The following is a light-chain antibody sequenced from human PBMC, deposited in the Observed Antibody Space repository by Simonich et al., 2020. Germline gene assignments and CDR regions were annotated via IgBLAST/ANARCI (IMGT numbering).Light chain of an antibody. CDR2: WAS. V-gene: IGKV4-1*01. Sequence: DIVMTQSPDSLAVSLGERATINCKSNQSVLYSSNNKNYLAWYQQKQGQPPKLLIYWASTRESGVPDRFGGSGSGTDFTLTISSLQAEDVAVYYCQQYYSTPYTFGQGTKLEIK. CDR1: QSVLYSSNNKNY. CDR3: QQYYSTPYT. J-gene: IGKJ2*01.